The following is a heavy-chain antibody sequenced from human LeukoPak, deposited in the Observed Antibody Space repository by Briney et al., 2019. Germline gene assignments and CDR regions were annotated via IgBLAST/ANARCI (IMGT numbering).Heavy chain of an antibody. Sequence: SETLSLTCAVYGESFSGYYWSWIRQPPGRGLGWIGEINHSGSTNYNPSLKSRVTISVDTSKNQFSLKLSSVTAADTAVYYCARGAIYKTSTGWLQPRGTQYYFDYWGQGTLVTVSS. CDR1: GESFSGYY. D-gene: IGHD5-24*01. V-gene: IGHV4-34*01. J-gene: IGHJ4*02. CDR2: INHSGST. CDR3: ARGAIYKTSTGWLQPRGTQYYFDY.